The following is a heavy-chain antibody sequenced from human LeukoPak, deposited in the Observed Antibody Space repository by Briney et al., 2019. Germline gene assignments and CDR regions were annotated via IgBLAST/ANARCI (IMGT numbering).Heavy chain of an antibody. J-gene: IGHJ4*02. CDR1: GGSISSYY. CDR2: IYYSGST. Sequence: SETLSLTCTVSGGSISSYYWSWIRRPPGKGLEWIGYIYYSGSTNYNPSLKSRVTISVDTSKNQFSLKLSSVTAADTAVYYCARLYYDYVWGSYRPSYYFDYWGQGTLVTVSS. D-gene: IGHD3-16*02. V-gene: IGHV4-59*12. CDR3: ARLYYDYVWGSYRPSYYFDY.